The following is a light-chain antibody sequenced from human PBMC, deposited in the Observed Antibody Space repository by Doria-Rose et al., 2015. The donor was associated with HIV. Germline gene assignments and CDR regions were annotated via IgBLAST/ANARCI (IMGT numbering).Light chain of an antibody. V-gene: IGKV3-20*01. CDR2: DGS. CDR1: QSFSSTY. CDR3: HQYGTSWT. Sequence: TQSPGTLSLSPGGRATLSCRASQSFSSTYLAWYQQQLGQAPSLLIYDGSARATGIPDRFSASGSGTDFTLTINRLEPEDFALYYCHQYGTSWTFGQGTKVEI. J-gene: IGKJ1*01.